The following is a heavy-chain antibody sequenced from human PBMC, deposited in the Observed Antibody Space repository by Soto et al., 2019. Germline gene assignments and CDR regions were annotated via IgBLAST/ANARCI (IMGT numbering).Heavy chain of an antibody. CDR1: GFILSTYA. CDR3: ARAGCYGGSCYTLVGLRYGMDV. Sequence: QVQLVESRGGVVQPGRSLRLSCAASGFILSTYAMYWVRQAPGKGLEWVAVISSDGNNKYYADSVKGRFTISRDNSKNTLYLQMNSLRAEDTAVYYRARAGCYGGSCYTLVGLRYGMDVWGQGTKVTVSS. V-gene: IGHV3-30-3*01. J-gene: IGHJ6*02. CDR2: ISSDGNNK. D-gene: IGHD2-15*01.